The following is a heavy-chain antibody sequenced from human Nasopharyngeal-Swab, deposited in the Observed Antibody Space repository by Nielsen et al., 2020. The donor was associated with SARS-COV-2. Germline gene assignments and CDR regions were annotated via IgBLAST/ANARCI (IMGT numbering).Heavy chain of an antibody. D-gene: IGHD3-3*01. J-gene: IGHJ4*02. CDR2: ISSTGSTI. V-gene: IGHV3-48*03. CDR3: AKELYDLSGALDQ. Sequence: GESLKISCAASGFTFSAYDMNWVRQAPGKGLEWVSYISSTGSTINYADSVKGRVTISRDNSKNTVSLQMNSLRAEDSGLYFCAKELYDLSGALDQWGQGTLVTVSS. CDR1: GFTFSAYD.